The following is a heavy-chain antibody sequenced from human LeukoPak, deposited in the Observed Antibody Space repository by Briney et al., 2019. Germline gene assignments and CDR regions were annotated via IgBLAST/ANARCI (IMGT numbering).Heavy chain of an antibody. CDR2: ISSSGSTI. J-gene: IGHJ4*02. CDR1: GFTFSDYY. Sequence: GGSLRLSCAASGFTFSDYYMSWIRQAPGKGLEWVSYISSSGSTIYYANSVKGRFTISRDNAKNSLYLQMNSLRAEDTAVYYRARMNYVSTGWGAPFDDWGQGTLVTVSS. CDR3: ARMNYVSTGWGAPFDD. D-gene: IGHD1-7*01. V-gene: IGHV3-11*01.